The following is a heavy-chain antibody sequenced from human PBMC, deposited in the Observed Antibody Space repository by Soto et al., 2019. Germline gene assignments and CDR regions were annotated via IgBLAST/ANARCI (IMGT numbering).Heavy chain of an antibody. CDR3: AKDLDGDYEYHNWFDP. CDR2: ISAYNGNI. V-gene: IGHV1-18*01. CDR1: GYTFSNYG. J-gene: IGHJ5*02. Sequence: ASVKVSCKASGYTFSNYGISWVRQAPGQGLEWMGWISAYNGNIKFAQKVQGRVTMTTDTFTSTAYMELRSLRAEDTAVYYCAKDLDGDYEYHNWFDPWGQGTLVTVSS. D-gene: IGHD4-17*01.